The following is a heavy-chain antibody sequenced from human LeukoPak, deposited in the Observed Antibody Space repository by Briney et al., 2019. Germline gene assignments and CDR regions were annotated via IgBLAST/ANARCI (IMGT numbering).Heavy chain of an antibody. CDR3: AKVVSYYGSGSYYLGDAFDI. D-gene: IGHD3-10*01. CDR1: GFTFSSYG. Sequence: PGGSLRLSRAASGFTFSSYGMHWVRQAPGKGLEWVAVISCDGSNRYYADSVKGRFTISRDNSRNTLYLQMNSLRAEDTAVYYCAKVVSYYGSGSYYLGDAFDIWGQGTMVTVSS. V-gene: IGHV3-30*18. J-gene: IGHJ3*02. CDR2: ISCDGSNR.